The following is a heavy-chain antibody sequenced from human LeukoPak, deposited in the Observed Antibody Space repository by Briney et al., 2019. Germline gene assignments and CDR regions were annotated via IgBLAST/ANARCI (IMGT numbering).Heavy chain of an antibody. J-gene: IGHJ3*02. CDR3: LTIVETTIDAFDI. Sequence: PGGSLRLSCAASGFTFSRYWMSWVRQAPGKGLEWAAHIKQDGSDKYYVDSVKGRFTVSRDNAKSTLYLQMNSLRAEDTAVYYCLTIVETTIDAFDIWGQGTKVTVSS. CDR2: IKQDGSDK. V-gene: IGHV3-7*01. CDR1: GFTFSRYW. D-gene: IGHD4/OR15-4a*01.